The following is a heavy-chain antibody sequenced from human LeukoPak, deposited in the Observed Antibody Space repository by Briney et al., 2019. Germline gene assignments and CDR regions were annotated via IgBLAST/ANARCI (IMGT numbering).Heavy chain of an antibody. V-gene: IGHV3-11*05. Sequence: GGSLRLSCAASGFTFSDYYMSWIRQAPGKGLEWISFITSSSGYTYSADSVKGRFIISRDNAKNSLYLQMNSLRVEDTAVYFCARVEKWTNLVRYYFDNWGRGTLVTVAS. CDR3: ARVEKWTNLVRYYFDN. D-gene: IGHD1-14*01. CDR2: ITSSSGYT. CDR1: GFTFSDYY. J-gene: IGHJ4*02.